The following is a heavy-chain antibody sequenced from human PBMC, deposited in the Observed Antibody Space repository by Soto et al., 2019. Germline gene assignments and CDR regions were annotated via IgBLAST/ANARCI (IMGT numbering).Heavy chain of an antibody. CDR3: AKDLGPFRLRNYYFYGLDV. CDR1: GFTVGSTY. D-gene: IGHD4-17*01. Sequence: GRSLRLSCNASGFTVGSTYMNWVRQAPGMGLEWVAVIESGGSTHYADSVKGRFTIPRDIPKNMIYLQLHTLRGEDTAVYYCAKDLGPFRLRNYYFYGLDVWGQGTTVTVSS. J-gene: IGHJ6*02. CDR2: IESGGST. V-gene: IGHV3-53*01.